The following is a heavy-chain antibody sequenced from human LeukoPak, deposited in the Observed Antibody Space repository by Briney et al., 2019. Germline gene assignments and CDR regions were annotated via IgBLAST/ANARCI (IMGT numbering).Heavy chain of an antibody. D-gene: IGHD2-21*02. CDR3: AKGDCGGDCYRMDYFDY. V-gene: IGHV3-30*02. CDR1: GFTFSSYG. Sequence: PGGSLRLSCAASGFTFSSYGMHWVRQAPGKGLEWVAFIRYDGSNKYYADSVKGRFTISRDNSKNTLYLQMNSLRAEDTAVYYCAKGDCGGDCYRMDYFDYWGQGTLVTVSS. CDR2: IRYDGSNK. J-gene: IGHJ4*02.